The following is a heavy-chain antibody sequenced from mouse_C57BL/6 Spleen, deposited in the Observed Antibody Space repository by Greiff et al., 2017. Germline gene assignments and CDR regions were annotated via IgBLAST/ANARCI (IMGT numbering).Heavy chain of an antibody. CDR3: TRPYGNEYFDV. Sequence: VKVVESGAELVRPGASVTLSCKASGYTFTDYEMHWVKQTPVHGLEWIGAIDPETGGTAYNQKFKGKAILTADKSSSTAYMELRSLTSEDSAVYYCTRPYGNEYFDVWGTGTTDTVSS. D-gene: IGHD2-1*01. CDR2: IDPETGGT. V-gene: IGHV1-15*01. CDR1: GYTFTDYE. J-gene: IGHJ1*03.